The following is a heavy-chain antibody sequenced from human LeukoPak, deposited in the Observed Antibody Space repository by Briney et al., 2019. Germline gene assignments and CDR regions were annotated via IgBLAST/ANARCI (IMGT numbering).Heavy chain of an antibody. D-gene: IGHD3-22*01. CDR1: GYTFTSYG. J-gene: IGHJ3*02. CDR3: ARDAGDYDSTDAFDI. V-gene: IGHV1-18*01. Sequence: APVKVSCKASGYTFTSYGISWVRQAPGQGLEWMGWISAYNGNTNYAQKLQGRVTMTTDTSTSTAYMELRSLRSDDTAVYYCARDAGDYDSTDAFDIWGQGTMVTVSS. CDR2: ISAYNGNT.